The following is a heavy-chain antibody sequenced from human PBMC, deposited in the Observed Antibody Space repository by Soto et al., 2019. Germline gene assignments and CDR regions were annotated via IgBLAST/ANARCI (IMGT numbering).Heavy chain of an antibody. V-gene: IGHV1-3*01. CDR3: ARSRYCSGGSCYSFGY. Sequence: QVQLVQSGAEVKKPGASVKVSCKASGYTFTSYAMHWVRQAPGQRLEWMGWINAGNGNTKYSQKFQGRVTITRDTSASTAYMELSSLRSEDTAVYCCARSRYCSGGSCYSFGYWGQGTLVTVSS. J-gene: IGHJ4*02. CDR1: GYTFTSYA. D-gene: IGHD2-15*01. CDR2: INAGNGNT.